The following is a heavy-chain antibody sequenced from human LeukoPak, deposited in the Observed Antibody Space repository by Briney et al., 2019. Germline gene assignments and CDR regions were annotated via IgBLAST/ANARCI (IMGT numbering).Heavy chain of an antibody. CDR2: IYYSGYT. V-gene: IGHV4-59*01. D-gene: IGHD3-16*01. J-gene: IGHJ6*03. Sequence: SSETLSLTCTVSGGSISSYYWSWIRQPPGKGLKWIGNIYYSGYTTYSPSLRSRVTISVDTSKNQFSLKLSSVTAADTAVYYCARETSQKGAHYMDVWGKGTTITISS. CDR3: ARETSQKGAHYMDV. CDR1: GGSISSYY.